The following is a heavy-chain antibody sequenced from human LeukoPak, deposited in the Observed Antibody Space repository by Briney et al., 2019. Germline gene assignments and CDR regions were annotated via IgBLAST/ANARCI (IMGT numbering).Heavy chain of an antibody. CDR1: GGSISSYY. Sequence: PSETLSLTCTVSGGSISSYYWSWIRQPPGKGLEWIGYIYYSGSTNYNPSLKSRVTISVDTSKNQFSLKLSSVTAADTAVYYCARAPSGGSWPFDIWGQGTMVTVSS. J-gene: IGHJ3*02. V-gene: IGHV4-59*01. D-gene: IGHD2-15*01. CDR2: IYYSGST. CDR3: ARAPSGGSWPFDI.